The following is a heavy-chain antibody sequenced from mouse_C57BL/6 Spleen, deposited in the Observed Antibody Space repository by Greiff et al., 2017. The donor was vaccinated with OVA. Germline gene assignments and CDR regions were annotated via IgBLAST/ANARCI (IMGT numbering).Heavy chain of an antibody. D-gene: IGHD4-1*01. CDR3: TRDLGRGAWFAY. V-gene: IGHV5-9-1*02. Sequence: EVKLEESGEGLVKPGGSLKLSCAASGFTFSSYAMSWVRQTPEKRLEWVAYISSGGDYSYYADTVKGRFTISRDNARNTLYLQMSSLKSEDTAMYYCTRDLGRGAWFAYWGQGTLVTVSA. CDR1: GFTFSSYA. J-gene: IGHJ3*01. CDR2: ISSGGDYS.